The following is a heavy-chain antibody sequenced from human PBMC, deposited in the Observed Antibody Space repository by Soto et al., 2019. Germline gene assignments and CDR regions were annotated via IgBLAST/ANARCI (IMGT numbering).Heavy chain of an antibody. J-gene: IGHJ4*02. CDR3: VKDSSGWLYYFDY. D-gene: IGHD6-19*01. CDR2: ISSNGGST. CDR1: GFTFSSYA. Sequence: RLSCSASGFTFSSYAMHWVRQAPGKGLEYVSAISSNGGSTYYADSVKGRFTISRDNSKNTLYLQMSSLRAEDTAVYYCVKDSSGWLYYFDYWGQGTLVTVSS. V-gene: IGHV3-64D*06.